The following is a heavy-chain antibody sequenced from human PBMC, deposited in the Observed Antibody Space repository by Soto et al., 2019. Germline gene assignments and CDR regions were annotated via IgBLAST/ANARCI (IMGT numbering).Heavy chain of an antibody. D-gene: IGHD5-12*01. CDR1: GFTFSNAW. V-gene: IGHV3-15*01. J-gene: IGHJ5*02. Sequence: GGSLRLSCAASGFTFSNAWMSWVRQAPGKGLEWVGRIKSKTDGGTTDYAAPVIGRFTISRDDSKNTLYLQMNSLKTEDTAVYYCTTDLDIVAPIFDPWGQGTLVTVSS. CDR2: IKSKTDGGTT. CDR3: TTDLDIVAPIFDP.